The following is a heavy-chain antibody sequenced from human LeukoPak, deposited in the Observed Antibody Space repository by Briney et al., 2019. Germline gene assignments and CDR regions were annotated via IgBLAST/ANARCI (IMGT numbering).Heavy chain of an antibody. CDR3: ATGTEVTRYYYFNY. J-gene: IGHJ4*02. CDR2: INPNSGGA. V-gene: IGHV1-2*02. D-gene: IGHD3-3*01. Sequence: ASVSVSCKASAYTFTAYYFHWVRQAPGQGLEWMGWINPNSGGANYAQKFQGRDTMTRDTSISTAFLELSSLRFDDTAVYYCATGTEVTRYYYFNYWGQGTLVTVSS. CDR1: AYTFTAYY.